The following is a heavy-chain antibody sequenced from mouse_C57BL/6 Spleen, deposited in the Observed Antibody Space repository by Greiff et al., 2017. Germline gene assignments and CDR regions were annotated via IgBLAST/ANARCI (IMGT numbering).Heavy chain of an antibody. J-gene: IGHJ3*01. CDR3: ANYYGSSYAAY. D-gene: IGHD1-1*01. Sequence: EVKLVESGGGLVKPGGSLKLSCAASGFTFSSYAMSWVRQTPEKRLEWVATISDGGSYTYYPDNVKGRFTISRDNAKNNLYLQMSHLKSEDTAMYSCANYYGSSYAAYWGPGTLVTVSA. CDR2: ISDGGSYT. CDR1: GFTFSSYA. V-gene: IGHV5-4*03.